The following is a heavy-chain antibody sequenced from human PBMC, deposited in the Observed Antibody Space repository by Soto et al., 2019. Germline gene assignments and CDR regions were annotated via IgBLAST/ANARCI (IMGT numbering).Heavy chain of an antibody. CDR2: ISGSGGST. V-gene: IGHV3-23*01. D-gene: IGHD3-10*01. Sequence: GGSLRLSCAASGFTFSSYAMSWVRQAPGKGLEWVSAISGSGGSTYYAHSVKGRFTISRDNSKNTLYLQMNSLRAEDTAVYYCAKDKFYYGSGSYYGIDYWGQGTLVTVSS. J-gene: IGHJ4*02. CDR1: GFTFSSYA. CDR3: AKDKFYYGSGSYYGIDY.